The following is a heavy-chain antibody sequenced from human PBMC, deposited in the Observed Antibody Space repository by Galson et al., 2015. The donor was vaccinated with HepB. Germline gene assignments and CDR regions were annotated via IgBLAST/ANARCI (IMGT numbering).Heavy chain of an antibody. CDR3: AVVQTKWELFYGLDAFDI. Sequence: SLRLSCAASGFTFSSYAMHWVRQAPGKGLEWVAVISYDGSNKYYADSVKGRFTISRDNSKNTLYLQMNSLRAEDTAVYYCAVVQTKWELFYGLDAFDIWGQGTMVTVSS. CDR1: GFTFSSYA. CDR2: ISYDGSNK. J-gene: IGHJ3*02. D-gene: IGHD3-10*01. V-gene: IGHV3-30-3*01.